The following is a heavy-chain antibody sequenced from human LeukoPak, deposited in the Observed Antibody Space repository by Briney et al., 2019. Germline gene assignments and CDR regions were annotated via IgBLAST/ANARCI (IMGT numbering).Heavy chain of an antibody. CDR3: ARVIIISVARWFDP. J-gene: IGHJ5*02. CDR1: GFTFSNYA. V-gene: IGHV3-66*01. CDR2: IYSGGST. Sequence: GGSLRLSCAASGFTFSNYAMNRVRQAPGKGLEWVSVIYSGGSTYYADSVKGRFTISRDNSKNTLYLQMNSLRAEDTAVYYCARVIIISVARWFDPWGQGTLVTVSS. D-gene: IGHD3-16*02.